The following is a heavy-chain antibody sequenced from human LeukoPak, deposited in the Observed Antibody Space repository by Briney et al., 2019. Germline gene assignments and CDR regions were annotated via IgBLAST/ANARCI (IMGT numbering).Heavy chain of an antibody. CDR3: AKVHYYGSGSYYYYFDY. CDR2: IRYDGSNK. J-gene: IGHJ4*02. V-gene: IGHV3-30*02. Sequence: GGSLRLSCAASGFTFSSYGMHWVRQAPGKGLEWVAFIRYDGSNKYYADSVKGRFTISRDNSKNTLYLQMNSLRAEDTAVYYCAKVHYYGSGSYYYYFDYWGQGTLVTVSS. CDR1: GFTFSSYG. D-gene: IGHD3-10*01.